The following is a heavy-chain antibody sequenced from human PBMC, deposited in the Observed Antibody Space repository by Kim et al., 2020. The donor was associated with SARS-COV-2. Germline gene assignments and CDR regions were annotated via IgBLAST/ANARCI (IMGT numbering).Heavy chain of an antibody. CDR3: ARDVAAGSPHWFDP. Sequence: GGSLRLSCAASGFTLSSYDMHWVRQAPGKGLVWVSRFRSDGSSATYADSVKGRFTISRDNAKNTVYLQMNSLRGEDTAVYFCARDVAAGSPHWFDPWGQGTLVTVSS. J-gene: IGHJ5*02. CDR1: GFTLSSYD. D-gene: IGHD6-13*01. V-gene: IGHV3-74*01. CDR2: FRSDGSSA.